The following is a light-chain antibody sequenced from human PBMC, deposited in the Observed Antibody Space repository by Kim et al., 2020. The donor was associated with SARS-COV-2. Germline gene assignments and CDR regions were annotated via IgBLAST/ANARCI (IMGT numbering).Light chain of an antibody. CDR1: QGIRSD. J-gene: IGKJ1*01. Sequence: ASLGDRVTITCRASQGIRSDLGWYQQKPGRAPTRLIFGASTLESGVPSRFSGSGSGTEFTLTISSLQPEDFATYYCLQHHAYPRTFGQGTKVDIK. CDR3: LQHHAYPRT. V-gene: IGKV1-17*01. CDR2: GAS.